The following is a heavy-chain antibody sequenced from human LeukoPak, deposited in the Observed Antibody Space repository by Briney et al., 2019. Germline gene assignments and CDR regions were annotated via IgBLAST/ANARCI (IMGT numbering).Heavy chain of an antibody. V-gene: IGHV4-59*01. J-gene: IGHJ4*02. CDR2: IHYSGST. CDR3: ARAWATDYFDY. CDR1: GGSISGYY. Sequence: SETLSLTCTVSGGSISGYYWSWMRQPPGKGLEWIGYIHYSGSTNHNPSLKSRVTISVDTSKNQFSLKLSSVTAADTAVYYCARAWATDYFDYWGQGTLVTVSS.